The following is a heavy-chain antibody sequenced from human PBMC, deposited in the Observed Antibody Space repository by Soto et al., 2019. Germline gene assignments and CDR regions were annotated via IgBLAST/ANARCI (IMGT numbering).Heavy chain of an antibody. V-gene: IGHV1-24*01. CDR1: GYTLTELS. CDR3: ATSVLLWFGGIYYFDY. D-gene: IGHD3-10*01. J-gene: IGHJ4*02. Sequence: VKVSCKVSGYTLTELSMHWVRQAPGKGLEWMGGFDPEDGETIYAQKFQGRVTMTEDTSTDTAYMELSSLRSEDTAVYYCATSVLLWFGGIYYFDYWGQGTLVTVSS. CDR2: FDPEDGET.